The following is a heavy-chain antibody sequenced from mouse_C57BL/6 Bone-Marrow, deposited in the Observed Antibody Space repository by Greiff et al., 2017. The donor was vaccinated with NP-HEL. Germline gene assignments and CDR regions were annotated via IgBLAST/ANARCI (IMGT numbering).Heavy chain of an antibody. D-gene: IGHD3-2*02. CDR2: INPSNGGT. CDR1: GYTFTSNW. J-gene: IGHJ2*01. V-gene: IGHV1-53*01. CDR3: ARDSGYAFDY. Sequence: QVQLQQPGTELVRPGASVKLPCKASGYTFTSNWMHWVRQRPGQGLEWIGNINPSNGGTNYNEKFKSKATLTVDKSSSTAYMQLSSLTSEDSAVYYCARDSGYAFDYWGQGTTLTVSS.